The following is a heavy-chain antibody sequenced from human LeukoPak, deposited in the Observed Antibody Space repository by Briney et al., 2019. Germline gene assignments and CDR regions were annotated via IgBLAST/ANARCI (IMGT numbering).Heavy chain of an antibody. D-gene: IGHD2-2*02. CDR2: ISPNSGGT. J-gene: IGHJ4*02. CDR3: ARAYCSSTSCYTAGY. Sequence: GASVKVSCKASGYTFTGYYMHWVRQAPGQGLEWMGWISPNSGGTNYAQKFQGRVTMTRDTSISTAYMELSRLRSDDTAVYYCARAYCSSTSCYTAGYWGQGTLVTVSS. CDR1: GYTFTGYY. V-gene: IGHV1-2*02.